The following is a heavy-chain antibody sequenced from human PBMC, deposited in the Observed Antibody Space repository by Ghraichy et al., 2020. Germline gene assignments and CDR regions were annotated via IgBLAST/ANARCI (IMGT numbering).Heavy chain of an antibody. CDR1: GYTFTGYY. CDR2: INPNSGGT. CDR3: ARDLGIAVAGTLYYYYGMDV. J-gene: IGHJ6*02. D-gene: IGHD6-19*01. V-gene: IGHV1-2*02. Sequence: ASVKVSCKASGYTFTGYYMHWVRQAPGQGLEWMGWINPNSGGTNYAQKFQGRVTMTRDTSISTAYMELSRLRSDDTAVYYCARDLGIAVAGTLYYYYGMDVWGQGTTVTVSS.